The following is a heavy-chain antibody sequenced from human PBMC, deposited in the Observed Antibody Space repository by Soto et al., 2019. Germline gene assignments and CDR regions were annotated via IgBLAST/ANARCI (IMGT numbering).Heavy chain of an antibody. D-gene: IGHD3-3*01. CDR3: ARDEGGVGYYTGPYYYGMDV. J-gene: IGHJ6*02. V-gene: IGHV3-21*04. CDR2: INSYEHGP. Sequence: GSLRLSCAASGFTFSKYALTWVRQSPGKGLEWVSAINSYEHGPYYIDSVKGRFTISRDNAQNSVYLQMNSLRAEDTAVYYCARDEGGVGYYTGPYYYGMDVWGQGTTVTSP. CDR1: GFTFSKYA.